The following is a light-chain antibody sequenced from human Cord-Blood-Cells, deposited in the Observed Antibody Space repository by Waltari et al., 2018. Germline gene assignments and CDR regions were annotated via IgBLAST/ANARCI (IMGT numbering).Light chain of an antibody. CDR3: QQSYSTVALT. CDR2: AAS. V-gene: IGKV1-39*01. J-gene: IGKJ4*01. CDR1: QSISSY. Sequence: DIQMTQSPSSLSASVGDRVTITCRASQSISSYLNWYQQKPGKAPKLRIYAASSVQSGVPSRLSGRGSGTYFTLTISSLQPEDFTTYYCQQSYSTVALTFGGGTKVEIK.